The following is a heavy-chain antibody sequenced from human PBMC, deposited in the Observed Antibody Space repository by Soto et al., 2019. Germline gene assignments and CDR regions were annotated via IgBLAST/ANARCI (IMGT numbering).Heavy chain of an antibody. CDR2: INAGNGNT. D-gene: IGHD2-2*01. Sequence: GAAVKGSCKASGYSFTSYAMHWVRQAPGQRLEWMGWINAGNGNTKYSQKFQGRVTITRDTSASTAYMELSSLRSEDTAVYYCARDRPDIVVVPANREKYYYYYGMDVWGQGTTVTVSS. J-gene: IGHJ6*02. V-gene: IGHV1-3*01. CDR1: GYSFTSYA. CDR3: ARDRPDIVVVPANREKYYYYYGMDV.